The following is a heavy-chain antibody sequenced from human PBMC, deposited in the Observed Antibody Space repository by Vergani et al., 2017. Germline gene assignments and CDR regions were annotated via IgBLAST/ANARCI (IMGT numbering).Heavy chain of an antibody. V-gene: IGHV3-49*05. J-gene: IGHJ4*02. CDR1: GFTFGDYA. D-gene: IGHD1-26*01. Sequence: EVQLVESGGGLVKPGGSLRLSCTASGFTFGDYAMSWFRQAPGKGLEWVGFIRSKAYGGTTEYAASVKGRFTISRDDSKSIAYLQMNSLKTEDTAVYYCARVVEFKMGYYYFDYWGQGTLVTVSS. CDR3: ARVVEFKMGYYYFDY. CDR2: IRSKAYGGTT.